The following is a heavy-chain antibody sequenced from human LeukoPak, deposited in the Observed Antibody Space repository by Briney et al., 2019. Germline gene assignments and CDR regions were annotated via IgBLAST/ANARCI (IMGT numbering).Heavy chain of an antibody. J-gene: IGHJ3*02. CDR3: ARVKNFWSGYRHPTDAFDI. D-gene: IGHD3-3*01. CDR1: GGSFSGYY. Sequence: PSETLSLTCAVYGGSFSGYYWSWIRQPPGKGLEWIGEINHSGSTNYNPSLKSRVTISVDTSKNQFSLKLSSVTAADTAVYYCARVKNFWSGYRHPTDAFDIWGQGTMVTVSS. V-gene: IGHV4-34*01. CDR2: INHSGST.